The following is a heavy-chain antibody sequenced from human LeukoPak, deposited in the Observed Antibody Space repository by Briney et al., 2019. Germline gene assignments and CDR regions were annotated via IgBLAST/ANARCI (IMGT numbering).Heavy chain of an antibody. CDR1: GVSISSYY. Sequence: SETLSLTCTVSGVSISSYYWSWIRQPPGKGLEWVGYIYYSGSTNYNPSLKSLVTISVDTSKNQFSLKLSSVTAADTAVDYCARITLGIFGSLGAFDIWGQGTMVTLSS. V-gene: IGHV4-59*01. J-gene: IGHJ3*02. CDR2: IYYSGST. CDR3: ARITLGIFGSLGAFDI. D-gene: IGHD3-3*01.